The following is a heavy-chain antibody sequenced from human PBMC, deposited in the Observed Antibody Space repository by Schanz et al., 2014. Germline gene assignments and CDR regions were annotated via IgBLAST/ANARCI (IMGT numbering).Heavy chain of an antibody. D-gene: IGHD6-19*01. J-gene: IGHJ3*02. CDR2: ISYDGINK. V-gene: IGHV3-30*04. CDR1: GFTFSTYA. CDR3: ARVRSGWNDGFDI. Sequence: QVHLVESGGGVVQPGGSLRLSCAASGFTFSTYALHWVRQAPGKGLEWVAVISYDGINKYYADSVKGRFTISRGNSKNTLYLEMNSLRPDDTAVYYCARVRSGWNDGFDIWGQGTMVTVSS.